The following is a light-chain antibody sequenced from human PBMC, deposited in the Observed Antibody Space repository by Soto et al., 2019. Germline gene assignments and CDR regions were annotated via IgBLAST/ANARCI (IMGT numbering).Light chain of an antibody. V-gene: IGKV3-15*01. CDR3: QQYHDWPPWT. CDR2: GAS. Sequence: EIVMTQSPATLSVSPGERATLSCGASQSVSSNLAWYQQKPGRAPRLLIYGASTRATGIPTRFSGRGSGTEFTLTISRLQSDDFALYYCQQYHDWPPWTFGQGTKVEVK. J-gene: IGKJ1*01. CDR1: QSVSSN.